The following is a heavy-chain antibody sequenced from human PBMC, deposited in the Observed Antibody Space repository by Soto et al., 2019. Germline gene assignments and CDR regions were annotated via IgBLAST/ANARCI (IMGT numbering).Heavy chain of an antibody. V-gene: IGHV4-34*01. CDR2: INHSGST. J-gene: IGHJ2*01. CDR1: GGSFSGFY. D-gene: IGHD2-15*01. Sequence: QVQLQQWGAGLLKPSETLSLTCAVYGGSFSGFYWSWIRQPPGKGLEWIGEINHSGSTNYNPSLKSRVTISADTSKNQFSLQLSSVTAADTAVYYCVSILGSCTGGSCNWYFGLWGRGTLVTVSS. CDR3: VSILGSCTGGSCNWYFGL.